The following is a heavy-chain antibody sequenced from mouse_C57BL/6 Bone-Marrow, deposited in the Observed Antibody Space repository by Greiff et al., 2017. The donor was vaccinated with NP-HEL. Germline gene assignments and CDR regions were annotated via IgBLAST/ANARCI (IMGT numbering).Heavy chain of an antibody. CDR2: LYPGSGNT. V-gene: IGHV1-76*01. CDR3: ATSFAY. J-gene: IGHJ3*01. CDR1: GYTFTDYY. Sequence: QVQLKESGAELVRPGASVKLSCKASGYTFTDYYINWVKQRPGQGLEWIARLYPGSGNTYYNEKFKGKATLTAEKSSSTAYMQLSSLTSEDSAVYFCATSFAYWGQGTLVTVSA.